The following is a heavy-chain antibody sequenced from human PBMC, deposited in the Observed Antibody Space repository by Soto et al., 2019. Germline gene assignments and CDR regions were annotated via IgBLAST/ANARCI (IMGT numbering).Heavy chain of an antibody. Sequence: PGGSLRLSCAVSGFTFRWFGMNWVRQAPGKGLEWVARISNDGSNEYYVDSVKGRFTISRDNSKNTLYLQMDSLRAEDTAVYYCAKGEVRGIIPSYFDYWGLGTLVTSPQ. J-gene: IGHJ4*02. V-gene: IGHV3-30*18. CDR3: AKGEVRGIIPSYFDY. D-gene: IGHD3-10*01. CDR1: GFTFRWFG. CDR2: ISNDGSNE.